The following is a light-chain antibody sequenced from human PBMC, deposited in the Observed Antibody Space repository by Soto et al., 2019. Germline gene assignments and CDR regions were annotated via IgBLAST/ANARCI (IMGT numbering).Light chain of an antibody. CDR1: QGIRSA. CDR2: AAS. CDR3: LLDYAYFWA. V-gene: IGKV1-6*01. J-gene: IGKJ1*01. Sequence: AIQLTQSPSSLSASVGDRVTITCRASQGIRSALGWYQQKPGKVPKLLIYAASTLQSGVPSRFGGSGFGTDFNLTINSLQPEDFATYYCLLDYAYFWAFGQGTKVEVK.